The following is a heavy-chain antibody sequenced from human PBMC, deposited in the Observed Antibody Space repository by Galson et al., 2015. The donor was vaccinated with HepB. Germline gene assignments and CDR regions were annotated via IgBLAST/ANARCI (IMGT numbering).Heavy chain of an antibody. V-gene: IGHV3-23*01. CDR3: AKNRKVVATIRGLYFDY. D-gene: IGHD5-12*01. CDR2: ISGSGGST. J-gene: IGHJ4*02. Sequence: SLRLSCAASGFTFSSYAMSWVRQAPGKGLEWVSAISGSGGSTYYADSVKGRFTISRDNSKNTLYLQMNSLRAEDTAVYYCAKNRKVVATIRGLYFDYWGQGTLVTVSS. CDR1: GFTFSSYA.